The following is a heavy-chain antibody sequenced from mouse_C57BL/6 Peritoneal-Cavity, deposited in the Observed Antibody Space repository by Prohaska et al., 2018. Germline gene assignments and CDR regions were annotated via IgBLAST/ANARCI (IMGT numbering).Heavy chain of an antibody. CDR3: ARDYDFDY. CDR2: IYPSDSET. V-gene: IGHV1-61*01. D-gene: IGHD1-1*01. J-gene: IGHJ2*01. Sequence: RPGSSVKLSCKASGYTFTSYWMDWVKQRPGQGLEWIGNIYPSDSETHYNQKFKDKATLTVDKSSSTAYMQLSSRTSEDYAVYYCARDYDFDYWGQGTTLTVSS. CDR1: GYTFTSYW.